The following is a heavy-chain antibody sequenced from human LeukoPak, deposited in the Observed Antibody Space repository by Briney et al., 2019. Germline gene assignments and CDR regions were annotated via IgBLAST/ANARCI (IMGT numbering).Heavy chain of an antibody. J-gene: IGHJ4*02. CDR3: TKGWYSNYFSIDY. CDR1: GLTFNNYG. D-gene: IGHD4-11*01. Sequence: PGGSLGLSCVASGLTFNNYGMHWVRQAPGKGLEWVAVISNDGGKKYYAESVKGRFTISRDNSKNTLYLQMNSLRAEDTAVYYCTKGWYSNYFSIDYWGQGTLVTVSS. CDR2: ISNDGGKK. V-gene: IGHV3-30*18.